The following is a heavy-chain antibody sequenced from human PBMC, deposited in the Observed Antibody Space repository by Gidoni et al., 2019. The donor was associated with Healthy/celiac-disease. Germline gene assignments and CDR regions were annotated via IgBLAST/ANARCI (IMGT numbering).Heavy chain of an antibody. CDR1: GFTFSSYA. D-gene: IGHD2-15*01. V-gene: IGHV3-23*01. CDR3: AKEGYCSGGSCYGGAYDAFDI. J-gene: IGHJ3*02. CDR2: ISGSGGST. Sequence: EVQLLESGGGLVQPGGSLRLSCAASGFTFSSYAMLWVRQAPGEGLEWVSAISGSGGSTYYADSVKGRFTISRDNSKNTLYLQMNSLRAEDTAVYYCAKEGYCSGGSCYGGAYDAFDIWGQGTMVTVSS.